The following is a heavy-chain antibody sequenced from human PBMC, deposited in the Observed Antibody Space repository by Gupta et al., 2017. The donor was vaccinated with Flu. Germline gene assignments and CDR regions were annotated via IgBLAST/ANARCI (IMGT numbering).Heavy chain of an antibody. CDR1: GFTFSSYA. V-gene: IGHV3-23*01. CDR3: AKGEGEAALLGSSS. Sequence: EVQLLESGGGLVQPGGSLTLSCAASGFTFSSYAMSWVRQAPGKGLEWVSGISGSGDSTYYAGSVKGRFTISRDNSKNTLYLQMNSLRAEDTAIYYCAKGEGEAALLGSSSWGQGTLVTVSS. D-gene: IGHD3-16*01. J-gene: IGHJ4*02. CDR2: ISGSGDST.